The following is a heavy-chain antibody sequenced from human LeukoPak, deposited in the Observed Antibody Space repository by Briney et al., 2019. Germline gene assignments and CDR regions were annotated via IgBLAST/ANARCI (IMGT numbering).Heavy chain of an antibody. CDR1: GGSISSYF. CDR3: ARGDSPFDY. D-gene: IGHD5-18*01. J-gene: IGHJ4*02. CDR2: ISYSGST. Sequence: PSQTLSLTCTVSGGSISSYFWSWIRQPPGKGLEWIGYISYSGSTNYNPSLKSRVTISVDTSKNQFSLKLSSVTAADTAVYYCARGDSPFDYWGQGTLVTVSS. V-gene: IGHV4-59*01.